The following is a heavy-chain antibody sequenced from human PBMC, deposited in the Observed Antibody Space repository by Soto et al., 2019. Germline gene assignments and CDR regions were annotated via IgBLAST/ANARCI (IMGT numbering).Heavy chain of an antibody. CDR3: ARDIGVTGTSKVLGL. D-gene: IGHD1-7*01. J-gene: IGHJ4*02. V-gene: IGHV3-53*04. Sequence: EVQLVESGGGLVQPGGSLRLSCAASGFTVSSNYMSWVRQAPGKGLEWVSVIYSGGSTYYADSVKGRFTISRHNSKNTLYLQTNSLRAEDTAVYYCARDIGVTGTSKVLGLWGQGTLVTVSS. CDR2: IYSGGST. CDR1: GFTVSSNY.